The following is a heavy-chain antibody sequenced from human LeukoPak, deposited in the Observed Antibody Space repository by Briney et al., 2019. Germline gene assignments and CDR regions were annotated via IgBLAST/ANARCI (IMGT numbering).Heavy chain of an antibody. CDR2: INPTGGST. Sequence: AASVKVSCKASGYTFTTYYIHWVRQAPGQGLEWMGIINPTGGSTTYAQKFQGRVTMTRDTSTSTVFMEVNSLRSEDTAVYYCALYSSTWYWGQGTLVTVSS. D-gene: IGHD6-13*01. V-gene: IGHV1-46*01. CDR3: ALYSSTWY. J-gene: IGHJ4*02. CDR1: GYTFTTYY.